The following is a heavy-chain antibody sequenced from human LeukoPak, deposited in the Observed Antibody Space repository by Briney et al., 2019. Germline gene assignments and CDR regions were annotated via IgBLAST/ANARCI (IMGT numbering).Heavy chain of an antibody. CDR1: GFTFNTYA. D-gene: IGHD1-1*01. V-gene: IGHV3-23*01. CDR3: ATQFGTTVRTPPDY. J-gene: IGHJ4*02. CDR2: ISGSGGST. Sequence: GGSLRLSCAASGFTFNTYAMTWVRQAPEKGLEWVSGISGSGGSTYYADSVKGRFTISKDNSKSTLYLQMNSLRAEDTAVYYCATQFGTTVRTPPDYWGQGTLVTVSS.